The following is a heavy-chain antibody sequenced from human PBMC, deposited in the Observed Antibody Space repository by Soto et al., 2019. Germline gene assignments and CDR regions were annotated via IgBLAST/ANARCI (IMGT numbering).Heavy chain of an antibody. V-gene: IGHV1-2*02. D-gene: IGHD3-10*01. Sequence: QVQLVQSGAEVKEPGDSVRVSCEASGYTFTAYYIHWVRQAPGQGLEWMGWINPKFGDTNYAQNFQGRVSMTRDISMSTVYMDLSRLTSDDTATYYCARNMDYYYGPGSGNGHGFWGQGTTVTVFS. CDR2: INPKFGDT. CDR3: ARNMDYYYGPGSGNGHGF. CDR1: GYTFTAYY. J-gene: IGHJ6*02.